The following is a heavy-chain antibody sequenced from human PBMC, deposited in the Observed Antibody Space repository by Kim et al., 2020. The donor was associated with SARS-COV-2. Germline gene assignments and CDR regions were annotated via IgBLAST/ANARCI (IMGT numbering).Heavy chain of an antibody. V-gene: IGHV1-18*01. J-gene: IGHJ4*02. CDR1: GYTFTSYG. CDR3: AREGTYYDILTGYPYFDY. CDR2: ISAYNGNT. Sequence: ASVKVSCKASGYTFTSYGISWVRQAPGQGLEWMGWISAYNGNTNYAQKLQGRVTMTTDTYTSTAYMELRSLRSDDTAVYYCAREGTYYDILTGYPYFDYWGQGTLVTVSS. D-gene: IGHD3-9*01.